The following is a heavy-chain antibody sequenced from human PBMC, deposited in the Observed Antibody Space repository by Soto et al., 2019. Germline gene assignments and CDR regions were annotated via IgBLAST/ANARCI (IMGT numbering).Heavy chain of an antibody. Sequence: QVQLVESGGGVVQPGRSLRLSCAASGFTFSSYAMHWVRQAPGKGLEWVAVISYDGSNKYYADSVKGRFTISRDNSKNTLYLQMNSLRAEDTAVYYCARDHIEAAGTIGYWGQGTLVTVSS. J-gene: IGHJ4*02. V-gene: IGHV3-30-3*01. CDR2: ISYDGSNK. D-gene: IGHD6-13*01. CDR3: ARDHIEAAGTIGY. CDR1: GFTFSSYA.